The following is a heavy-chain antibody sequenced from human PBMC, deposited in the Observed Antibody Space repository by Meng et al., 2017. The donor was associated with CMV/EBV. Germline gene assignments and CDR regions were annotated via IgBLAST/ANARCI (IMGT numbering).Heavy chain of an antibody. Sequence: QITLKESRPTLLQPTQTLTLTCTFSGFSLSTSGVGVGWIRQPPGKALEWLALIYWDDDKRYSPSLKSRLTITKDTSKNQVVLTMTNMDPVDTATYYCARIAAAGRFDYWGQGTLVTVSS. CDR2: IYWDDDK. V-gene: IGHV2-5*02. CDR1: GFSLSTSGVG. J-gene: IGHJ4*02. CDR3: ARIAAAGRFDY. D-gene: IGHD6-13*01.